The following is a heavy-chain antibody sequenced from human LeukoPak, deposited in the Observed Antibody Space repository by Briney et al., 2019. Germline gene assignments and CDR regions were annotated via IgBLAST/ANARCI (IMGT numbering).Heavy chain of an antibody. CDR1: GGSFSGYY. Sequence: TSETLSLTCAVYGGSFSGYYWTWIRQPPGKGLEWIGEFHYSGSINYNPSLKSRVTISADTSNNHFSLKVNSVTAADTAVYYCSRGTDAYKCGNSWGQGTLVTVSS. J-gene: IGHJ4*02. D-gene: IGHD5-24*01. V-gene: IGHV4-34*01. CDR2: FHYSGSI. CDR3: SRGTDAYKCGNS.